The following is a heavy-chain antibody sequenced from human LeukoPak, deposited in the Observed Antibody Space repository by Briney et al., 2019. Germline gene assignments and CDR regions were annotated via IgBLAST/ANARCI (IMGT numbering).Heavy chain of an antibody. Sequence: GGSLRLSCTGSGFSFGDYAMSWGRPAPGKGLEWVGFISSKAYGGTPECAASVEGRLTILRDDSKNTLDLQMHSLKIEDTAVYSCATAFPYCTNFSCVPWGQGTLVTVSS. CDR1: GFSFGDYA. V-gene: IGHV3-49*04. CDR2: ISSKAYGGTP. J-gene: IGHJ5*01. CDR3: ATAFPYCTNFSCVP. D-gene: IGHD2-8*01.